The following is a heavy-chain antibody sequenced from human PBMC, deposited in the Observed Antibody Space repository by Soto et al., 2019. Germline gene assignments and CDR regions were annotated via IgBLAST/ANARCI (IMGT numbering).Heavy chain of an antibody. V-gene: IGHV3-30*18. Sequence: GGSLRLSCAASGFTFSSYGMHWVRQAPGKGLEWVAVISYDGSNKYYADSVKGRFTTSRDKSKNTLYLQMNSVRAEDTAVYYCAKESRVTTFWYYYGMDVWGQGTTVTVSS. CDR1: GFTFSSYG. CDR3: AKESRVTTFWYYYGMDV. D-gene: IGHD4-17*01. CDR2: ISYDGSNK. J-gene: IGHJ6*02.